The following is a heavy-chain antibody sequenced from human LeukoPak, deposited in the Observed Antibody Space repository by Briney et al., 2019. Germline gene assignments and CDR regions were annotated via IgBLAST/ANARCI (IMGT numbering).Heavy chain of an antibody. CDR3: ARRSCGNGVCYFDY. J-gene: IGHJ4*02. CDR1: GYTFTSYG. Sequence: GASVKVSCKASGYTFTSYGIIWVRQAPGQGLEWMGWISAYNSNTNYAQKFQGRVTMTTDTYTNTAYMDLRSLRSDDTAVYYCARRSCGNGVCYFDYWGQGTLATVSS. D-gene: IGHD2-8*01. V-gene: IGHV1-18*01. CDR2: ISAYNSNT.